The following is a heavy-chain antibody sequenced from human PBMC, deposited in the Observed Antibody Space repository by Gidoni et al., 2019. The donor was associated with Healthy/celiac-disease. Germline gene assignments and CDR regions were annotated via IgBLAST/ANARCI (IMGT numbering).Heavy chain of an antibody. V-gene: IGHV3-13*01. CDR2: IGTAGDT. CDR1: GFTFSSYD. CDR3: ARGNNYYDSSGYGRIAYYFDY. D-gene: IGHD3-22*01. Sequence: EVQLVESGGGLVQPGGSLRLSCAASGFTFSSYDMHWVRQATGKGLAWVSAIGTAGDTYYPGSVKGRFTISRENAKNSLYLQMNSLRAGDTAVYYCARGNNYYDSSGYGRIAYYFDYWGQGTLVTVSS. J-gene: IGHJ4*02.